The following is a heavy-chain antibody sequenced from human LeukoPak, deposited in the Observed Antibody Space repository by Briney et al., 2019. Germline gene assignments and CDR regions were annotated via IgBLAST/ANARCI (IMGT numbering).Heavy chain of an antibody. CDR2: ISSSSRYI. D-gene: IGHD2-8*01. Sequence: GRSLRLSCSPSGLTVSSYGMTWVRHAPGKGRGWVSSISSSSRYIYYADSVTGRFSIYRDNPTKSLYLQMKSLRAEHTPVYYCAREEGKNGNSDYWGQGTLVTVSS. CDR1: GLTVSSYG. CDR3: AREEGKNGNSDY. J-gene: IGHJ4*02. V-gene: IGHV3-21*01.